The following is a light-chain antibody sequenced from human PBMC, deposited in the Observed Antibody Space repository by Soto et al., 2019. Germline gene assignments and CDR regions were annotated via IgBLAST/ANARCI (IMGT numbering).Light chain of an antibody. Sequence: QSLLTQPPSASGTPGQRATISCSGSSSNIGSNYVYWYQQLPGTAPKLLIYRNNQLPSGVPDRFSGSKSGTSASLAISGLQSEDEADYYCAAWDDSLNGYVLGTGTKVTVL. CDR1: SSNIGSNY. CDR2: RNN. V-gene: IGLV1-47*01. J-gene: IGLJ1*01. CDR3: AAWDDSLNGYV.